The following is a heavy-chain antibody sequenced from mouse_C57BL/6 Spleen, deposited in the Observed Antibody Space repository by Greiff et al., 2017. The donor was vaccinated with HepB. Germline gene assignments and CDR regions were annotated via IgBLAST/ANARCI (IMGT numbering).Heavy chain of an antibody. CDR2: ISDGGSYT. D-gene: IGHD3-2*02. CDR1: GFTFSSYA. Sequence: EVMLVESGGGLVKPGGSLKLSCAASGFTFSSYAMSWVRQTPEKRLEWVATISDGGSYTYYPDNVKGRFTISRDNAKNNLYLQMSHLKSEDTAMYYCAREMDSSGYNYAMDYWGQGTSVTVSS. CDR3: AREMDSSGYNYAMDY. J-gene: IGHJ4*01. V-gene: IGHV5-4*01.